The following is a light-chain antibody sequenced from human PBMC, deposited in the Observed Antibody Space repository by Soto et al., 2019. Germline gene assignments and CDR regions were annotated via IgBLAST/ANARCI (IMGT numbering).Light chain of an antibody. CDR1: QSVASN. J-gene: IGKJ1*01. V-gene: IGKV3-15*01. CDR2: AAS. Sequence: EMEETQAPATLSVSPWERPTLSCGASQSVASNLAWYQQKPGQTPRLLIYAASTRATGIPARFSGSGSGTDFNLTITSLQSEDFAVYYCQQYYHWPRTFGQGTKVDI. CDR3: QQYYHWPRT.